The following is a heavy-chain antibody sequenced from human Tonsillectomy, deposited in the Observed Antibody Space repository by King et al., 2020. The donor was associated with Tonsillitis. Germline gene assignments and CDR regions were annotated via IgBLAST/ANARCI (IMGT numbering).Heavy chain of an antibody. Sequence: QLQESGPGLVKPSETLSLTCTVSGGSITTSSYYWGWIRQPPGKGLEWIGSIYNSGSTYYNPTLRSRVTISVDTSKNQCSLKLSSVTAADTAVYYCARHSGYYDSSGYSYDHWGQGTLVTVSS. V-gene: IGHV4-39*01. CDR3: ARHSGYYDSSGYSYDH. CDR2: IYNSGST. CDR1: GGSITTSSYY. J-gene: IGHJ4*02. D-gene: IGHD3-22*01.